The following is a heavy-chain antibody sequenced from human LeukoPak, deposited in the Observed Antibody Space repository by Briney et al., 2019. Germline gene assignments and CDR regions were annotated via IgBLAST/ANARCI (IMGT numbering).Heavy chain of an antibody. J-gene: IGHJ6*01. V-gene: IGHV4-59*01. CDR3: ARLHCSPTSCAEHYFYGMDV. CDR1: GGSFDSYY. D-gene: IGHD2-2*01. Sequence: PSETLSLTRTVSGGSFDSYYWSWLRQPPGGGLEWLGNIYFSGSTKYNSSLKSRVTMSIDTSKNHLSLKLTSVTAADTAVYYCARLHCSPTSCAEHYFYGMDVWGEGTTVTVTS. CDR2: IYFSGST.